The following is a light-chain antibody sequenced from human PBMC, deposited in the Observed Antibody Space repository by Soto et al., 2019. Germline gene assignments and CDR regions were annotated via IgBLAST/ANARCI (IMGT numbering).Light chain of an antibody. CDR1: SSDVGGYNY. J-gene: IGLJ1*01. CDR2: EVS. Sequence: QSVLTPPASVSGSPGQSITISCTGTSSDVGGYNYVSWYQQHPGKAPKLIIYEVSNRPSGVSNRFSGSKSGNTASLTISGLQAEDEADYYCSSYTSSSTLYVFGTGTKGTVL. CDR3: SSYTSSSTLYV. V-gene: IGLV2-14*01.